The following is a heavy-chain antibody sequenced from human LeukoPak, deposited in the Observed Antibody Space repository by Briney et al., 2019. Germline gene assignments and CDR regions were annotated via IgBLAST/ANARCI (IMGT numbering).Heavy chain of an antibody. Sequence: PGGSLRLSCAASGFTFSSYGMHWVRQAPGKGLEWVAFIRYDGSNKYYADSVKGRFTISRDNSKNTLYLQMNSLRAEDTAVYYCAKGQPRCRGYSYQDYYYMDVWGKGTTVTVSS. V-gene: IGHV3-30*02. J-gene: IGHJ6*03. CDR2: IRYDGSNK. CDR3: AKGQPRCRGYSYQDYYYMDV. D-gene: IGHD5-18*01. CDR1: GFTFSSYG.